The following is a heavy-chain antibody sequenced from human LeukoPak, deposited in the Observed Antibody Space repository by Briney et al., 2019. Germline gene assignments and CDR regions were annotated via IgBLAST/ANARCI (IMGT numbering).Heavy chain of an antibody. CDR3: TTAVQDGSGSYPLDAFDI. J-gene: IGHJ3*02. CDR1: GFTFSNAW. D-gene: IGHD3-10*01. CDR2: IKSKPDGGTT. Sequence: GGSLTLSCAASGFTFSNAWMSWLRQAPGTPLEGAGRIKSKPDGGTTDYAAPVKGRFTISRDDSKNTLYLQMNSLKTEDTAVYYCTTAVQDGSGSYPLDAFDIWGQGTMVTVSS. V-gene: IGHV3-15*01.